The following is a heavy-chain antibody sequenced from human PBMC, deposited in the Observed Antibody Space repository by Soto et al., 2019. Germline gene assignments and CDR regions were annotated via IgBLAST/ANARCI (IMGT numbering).Heavy chain of an antibody. V-gene: IGHV4-34*01. Sequence: QVQLQQWGAGLLKPSETLSLTCAVYGGSFSGYYWSWIRQPAWKGLEWIGEINHSGSTNYNPSLKSRVTISVDTSKSQFSLKLSSVTAADTAVYYCAVGATPHYYYGLDVWGQGTTVTVSS. J-gene: IGHJ6*02. D-gene: IGHD1-26*01. CDR3: AVGATPHYYYGLDV. CDR1: GGSFSGYY. CDR2: INHSGST.